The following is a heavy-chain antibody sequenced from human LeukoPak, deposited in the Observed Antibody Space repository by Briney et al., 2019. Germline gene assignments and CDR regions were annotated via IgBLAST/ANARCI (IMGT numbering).Heavy chain of an antibody. CDR2: IYHSGST. CDR3: ARLIVVVPAAIDVSWSRFDP. Sequence: SETLSLTCAVSGYSISSGYYWGWIRQPPGKGVEWIGSIYHSGSTYYNPSLKSRVTISVDTSKNQFSLKLSSVTAADTAVYYCARLIVVVPAAIDVSWSRFDPWGQGTLVTVSS. V-gene: IGHV4-38-2*01. J-gene: IGHJ5*02. D-gene: IGHD2-2*01. CDR1: GYSISSGYY.